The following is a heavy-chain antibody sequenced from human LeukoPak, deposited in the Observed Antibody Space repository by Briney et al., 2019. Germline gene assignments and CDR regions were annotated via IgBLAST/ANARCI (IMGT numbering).Heavy chain of an antibody. CDR2: ISSSSSYI. V-gene: IGHV3-21*06. D-gene: IGHD6-6*01. CDR3: LGGARRDY. CDR1: GFTFSGFG. J-gene: IGHJ4*02. Sequence: GGSLRLSCAASGFTFSGFGMNWVRQAPGKGLEWVSSISSSSSYIYYADSVKGRFIISRDNAKDSLYLQMNSLRVEDTAVYYCLGGARRDYWGQGTLVTVSS.